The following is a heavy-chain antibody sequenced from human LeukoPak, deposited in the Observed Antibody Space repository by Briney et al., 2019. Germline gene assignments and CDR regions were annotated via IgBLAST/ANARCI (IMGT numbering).Heavy chain of an antibody. CDR1: GFTFSNYP. D-gene: IGHD2-2*01. V-gene: IGHV3-64*01. J-gene: IGHJ6*02. CDR3: AKSSSTTNYYYGMDV. CDR2: ISSNGGST. Sequence: PGGSLRLSCAASGFTFSNYPMHWVRQVPGTGLEYVSGISSNGGSTYYANSVKGRFTISRDNSKNTLYLQMGSLRAEDMAVYYCAKSSSTTNYYYGMDVRGQGTTVTVSS.